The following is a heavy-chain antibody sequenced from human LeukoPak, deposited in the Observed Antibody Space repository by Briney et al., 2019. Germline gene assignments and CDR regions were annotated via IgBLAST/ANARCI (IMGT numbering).Heavy chain of an antibody. CDR1: GGSISSGGYY. CDR3: ARDRAIVPAATYYYYYGMDV. Sequence: SETLSLTCTVSGGSISSGGYYWSWIRQHPGKGLEWIGYIYYSGSTYYNPSLKSRVTISVDTSKNQFSLKLSSVTAADTAVYYCARDRAIVPAATYYYYYGMDVWGQGTTVTVSS. D-gene: IGHD2-2*01. J-gene: IGHJ6*02. CDR2: IYYSGST. V-gene: IGHV4-31*03.